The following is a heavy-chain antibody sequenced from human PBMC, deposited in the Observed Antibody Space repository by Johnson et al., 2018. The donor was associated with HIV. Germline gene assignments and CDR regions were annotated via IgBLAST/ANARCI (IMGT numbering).Heavy chain of an antibody. Sequence: DVQLVESGGGLVQPGGSLRLSCAASGFTVSSNYMSWVRQAPGQGLEWVSVIYSGGSTYYADSVQGRLPISRDNSKNTLYMQTNRLRAEDTAVSYCAKDLGESENEEWATYYYDFSTGYPGQDPRAVVGAFDIWGQGTMVTVSS. J-gene: IGHJ3*02. D-gene: IGHD3/OR15-3a*01. CDR2: IYSGGST. CDR1: GFTVSSNY. V-gene: IGHV3-66*02. CDR3: AKDLGESENEEWATYYYDFSTGYPGQDPRAVVGAFDI.